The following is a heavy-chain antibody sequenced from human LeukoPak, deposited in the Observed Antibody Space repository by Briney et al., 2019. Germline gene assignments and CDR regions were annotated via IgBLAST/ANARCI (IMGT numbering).Heavy chain of an antibody. V-gene: IGHV3-48*01. D-gene: IGHD1-1*01. CDR3: ARVLLERPGIDSFDM. CDR1: EFSLRIYS. J-gene: IGHJ3*02. Sequence: PGGSLRLSCGASEFSLRIYSMDWVRQAPGKGLEWVSHINSGSSTIYYADSVKGRFTISRDNAGNSLYLHMNSLRAEDTAVYYCARVLLERPGIDSFDMWGQGTMVTVSS. CDR2: INSGSSTI.